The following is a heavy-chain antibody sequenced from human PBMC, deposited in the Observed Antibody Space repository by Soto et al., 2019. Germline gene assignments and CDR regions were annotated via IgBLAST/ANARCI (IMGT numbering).Heavy chain of an antibody. V-gene: IGHV3-66*01. CDR1: GFTVSSNY. J-gene: IGHJ6*03. CDR2: IYSGGST. CDR3: ARDRAYGDYTDYYYMDV. Sequence: EVQLVESGGGLVQPGGSLRLSCAASGFTVSSNYMSWVRQAPGKGLEWVSVIYSGGSTYYADSVKGRFTISRDNSTNTLYLQMNSLRAEDTAVYYCARDRAYGDYTDYYYMDVWGKGTTVTVSS. D-gene: IGHD4-17*01.